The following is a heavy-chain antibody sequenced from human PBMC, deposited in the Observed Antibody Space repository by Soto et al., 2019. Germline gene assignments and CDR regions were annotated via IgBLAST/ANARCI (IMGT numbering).Heavy chain of an antibody. CDR1: GFTFDDYA. Sequence: EVQLVESGGGLVQPGRSLRLSCAASGFTFDDYAMHWVRQAPGKGLEWVSGISWNSGSIGYADSVKGRFTISRDNAKNSLYLQMNSLRAEDTALYYCAKGTTAMVLTWGQGTLVTVSS. V-gene: IGHV3-9*01. CDR2: ISWNSGSI. D-gene: IGHD5-18*01. J-gene: IGHJ5*02. CDR3: AKGTTAMVLT.